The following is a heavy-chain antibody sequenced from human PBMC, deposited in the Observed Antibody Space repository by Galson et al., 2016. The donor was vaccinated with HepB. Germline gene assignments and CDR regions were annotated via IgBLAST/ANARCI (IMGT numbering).Heavy chain of an antibody. D-gene: IGHD5-12*01. Sequence: SLRLSCAASGFSFTNHAMSWVRQAPGKGLQWVSAVSGRGDSKYYADSVMGRFTISRDNSKNMVYLQMKSLGAEDTAKYFCVKEAEDMVGTTRYYGIDVWGQGTTVTVSS. CDR3: VKEAEDMVGTTRYYGIDV. J-gene: IGHJ6*02. V-gene: IGHV3-23*01. CDR2: VSGRGDSK. CDR1: GFSFTNHA.